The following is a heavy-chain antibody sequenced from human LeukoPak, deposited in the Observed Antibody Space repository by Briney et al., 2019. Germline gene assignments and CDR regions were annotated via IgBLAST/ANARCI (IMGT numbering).Heavy chain of an antibody. Sequence: NPSETLSLTCTVSGGSISSSDYYWGWIRQPPGKGLEWIGTIYYTGTTYYNPSLKSRVTISLDTSKNQFSLKLSSVTAADTAVYYCARIGFLGETDYWGQGTLVTVSS. J-gene: IGHJ4*02. V-gene: IGHV4-39*07. CDR1: GGSISSSDYY. CDR3: ARIGFLGETDY. CDR2: IYYTGTT. D-gene: IGHD3-3*01.